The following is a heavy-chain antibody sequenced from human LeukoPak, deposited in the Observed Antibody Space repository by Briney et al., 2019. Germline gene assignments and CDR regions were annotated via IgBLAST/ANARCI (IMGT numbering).Heavy chain of an antibody. CDR1: GRTFSTYA. V-gene: IGHV1-69*01. J-gene: IGHJ6*03. D-gene: IGHD1-1*01. CDR3: ARAPAERLRGASYYYYMDV. CDR2: IIPMFGTA. Sequence: SVKVSCKASGRTFSTYAISWVRQAPGQALEWMGGIIPMFGTADYAQKFQGRVTIIADESTSTVYMELSSLRSGDTAVYYCARAPAERLRGASYYYYMDVWGKGTTVTVSS.